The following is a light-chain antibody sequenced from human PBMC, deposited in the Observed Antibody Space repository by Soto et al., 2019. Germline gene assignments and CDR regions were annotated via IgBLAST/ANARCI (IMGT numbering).Light chain of an antibody. Sequence: QSALTQPASVSGSPGQSITIPCTGTISDIGTYNLVSWYHQHPGKAPKLLISEVSKRPSGVSYRFSGSKSGLTASLTISGLQAEDEGDYYCSSYGGTDILVLFGGGTQLTVL. V-gene: IGLV2-23*02. CDR2: EVS. CDR1: ISDIGTYNL. CDR3: SSYGGTDILVL. J-gene: IGLJ3*02.